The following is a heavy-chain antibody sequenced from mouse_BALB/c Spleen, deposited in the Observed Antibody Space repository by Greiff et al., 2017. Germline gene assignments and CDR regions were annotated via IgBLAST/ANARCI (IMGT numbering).Heavy chain of an antibody. CDR1: GFSLTGYG. Sequence: QVQLQQSGPGLVAPSQSLSITCTVSGFSLTGYGVNWVRQPPGKGLEWLGMIWGDGSTDYNSALKSRLSISKDNSKSQVFLQMNSLQTDDTARYYCARGLSYDGYSFAYWGQGTLVTVSA. D-gene: IGHD2-3*01. CDR3: ARGLSYDGYSFAY. V-gene: IGHV2-6-7*01. J-gene: IGHJ3*01. CDR2: IWGDGST.